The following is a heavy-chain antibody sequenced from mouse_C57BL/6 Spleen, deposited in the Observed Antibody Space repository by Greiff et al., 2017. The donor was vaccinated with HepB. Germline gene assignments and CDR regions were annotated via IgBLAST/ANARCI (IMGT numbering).Heavy chain of an antibody. CDR3: ARGPYYGPFAY. Sequence: VQLQQSGPELVKPGASVKISCKASGYAFSSSWMNWVKQRPGKGLEWIGRIYPGDGDTNYNGKFKGKATLTADKSSSTAYMQLSSLTSEDSVVYCCARGPYYGPFAYWGQGTLVTVSA. CDR1: GYAFSSSW. J-gene: IGHJ3*01. CDR2: IYPGDGDT. V-gene: IGHV1-82*01. D-gene: IGHD1-1*01.